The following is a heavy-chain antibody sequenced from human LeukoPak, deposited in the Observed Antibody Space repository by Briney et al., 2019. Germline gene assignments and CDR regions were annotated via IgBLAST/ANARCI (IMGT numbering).Heavy chain of an antibody. CDR3: ARDSALTGPYYYYYGMDV. Sequence: ASVKVSCKASGYTFTSYGISWVRQAPGQGLEWIGWISAYNGNTNYAQKLQGRVTMTTDTSTSTAYMELRSLRSDDTAVYYCARDSALTGPYYYYYGMDVWGQGTTVTVSS. CDR1: GYTFTSYG. V-gene: IGHV1-18*01. J-gene: IGHJ6*02. CDR2: ISAYNGNT.